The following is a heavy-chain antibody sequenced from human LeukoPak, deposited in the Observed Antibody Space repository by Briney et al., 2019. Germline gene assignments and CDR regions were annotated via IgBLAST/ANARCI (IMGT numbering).Heavy chain of an antibody. CDR3: ARDLVNYYDSSGYGY. V-gene: IGHV4-4*09. CDR2: IYTSGST. D-gene: IGHD3-22*01. Sequence: SETLSLTCTVSGGSISSYYWSWIRQPPGKGLEWIGYIYTSGSTNYNPSLKSRVTISVDTSKNQFSLKLSSVTAADTAVYYCARDLVNYYDSSGYGYWGQGTLVTVSS. J-gene: IGHJ4*02. CDR1: GGSISSYY.